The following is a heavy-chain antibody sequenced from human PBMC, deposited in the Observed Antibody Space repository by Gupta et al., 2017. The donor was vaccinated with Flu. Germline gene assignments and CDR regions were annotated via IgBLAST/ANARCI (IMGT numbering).Heavy chain of an antibody. CDR3: TTDRWYRPYQPTPVSFDY. D-gene: IGHD4-23*01. V-gene: IGHV3-15*01. Sequence: EVQLVGSGGGLVKPGGSLRLSCAASGFTFSNAWMSWVRQAPGKGLEWVGRIKSKTDGGTTDYAAPVKGRFTISRDDSKNTLYLQMNSLKTEDTAVYYCTTDRWYRPYQPTPVSFDYWGQGTLVTVSS. CDR1: GFTFSNAW. J-gene: IGHJ4*02. CDR2: IKSKTDGGTT.